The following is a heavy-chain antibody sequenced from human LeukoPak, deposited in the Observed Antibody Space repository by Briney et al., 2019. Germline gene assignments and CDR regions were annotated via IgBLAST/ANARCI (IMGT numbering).Heavy chain of an antibody. CDR1: GFTFNSYA. Sequence: GASLRLSCAASGFTFNSYAMNWVRRTPGKGLEWVSTISGSGGNTYYADSVKGRFTISRDNPKNSLYLQMNSLRAEDTAVYYCAKVMGYTFGYPFDYWGQGTLVTVSS. CDR3: AKVMGYTFGYPFDY. CDR2: ISGSGGNT. V-gene: IGHV3-23*01. J-gene: IGHJ4*02. D-gene: IGHD5-18*01.